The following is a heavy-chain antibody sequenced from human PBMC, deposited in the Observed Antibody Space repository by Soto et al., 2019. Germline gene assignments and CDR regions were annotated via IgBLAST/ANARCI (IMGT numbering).Heavy chain of an antibody. V-gene: IGHV4-59*01. J-gene: IGHJ3*02. CDR2: IYYRGST. CDR3: AGGTGIDAFDI. Sequence: PSETLSLTCTVSGGSISSYYWIWIRQPPGKGLEWIGYIYYRGSTNYNPSLKSRVTMSVDTSKNQFSLKLSSVTAADTAVYYCAGGTGIDAFDIWGQGTMVTVSS. D-gene: IGHD3-10*01. CDR1: GGSISSYY.